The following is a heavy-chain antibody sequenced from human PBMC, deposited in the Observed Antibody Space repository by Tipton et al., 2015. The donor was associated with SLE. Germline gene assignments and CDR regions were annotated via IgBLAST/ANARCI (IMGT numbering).Heavy chain of an antibody. CDR1: GGSFSGYY. D-gene: IGHD3-9*01. J-gene: IGHJ6*03. Sequence: TLSLTCAVYGGSFSGYYWSWIRQPPGKGLEWLGEINHSGSTNYNPSLKSRVTISVDTSKNQFSLKLSSVTAADTAVYYCARRGYDIPYYYYMDVWGKGTTVTVSS. V-gene: IGHV4-34*01. CDR3: ARRGYDIPYYYYMDV. CDR2: INHSGST.